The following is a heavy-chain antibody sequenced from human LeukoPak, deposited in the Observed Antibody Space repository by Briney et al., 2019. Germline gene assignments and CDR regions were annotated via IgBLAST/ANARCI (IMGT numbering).Heavy chain of an antibody. CDR2: IYTSGST. CDR1: GGSISSFY. CDR3: ARGPGYSSTTDAFEI. D-gene: IGHD6-13*01. J-gene: IGHJ3*02. V-gene: IGHV4-4*07. Sequence: WETLSLTCTVSGGSISSFYWSWIRQPAGKGLEWIGRIYTSGSTNYNPSLKSRVTMSVDTSKNQFSLKLSSVTAADTAVYYCARGPGYSSTTDAFEIWGQGTMVTVSS.